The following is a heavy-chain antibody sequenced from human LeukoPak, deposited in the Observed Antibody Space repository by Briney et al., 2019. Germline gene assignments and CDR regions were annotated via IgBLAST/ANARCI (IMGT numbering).Heavy chain of an antibody. V-gene: IGHV3-7*01. CDR1: GFTFTTFW. D-gene: IGHD2-15*01. Sequence: GVSLRLSCAASGFTFTTFWMTWVRQAPGKGLEWVANINQDGSEKYYVDSVKGRFTISRDNAKNSLYLQMNSLRAEDTAVYYCARGQAGSYWGQGTLVTVSS. CDR2: INQDGSEK. J-gene: IGHJ4*02. CDR3: ARGQAGSY.